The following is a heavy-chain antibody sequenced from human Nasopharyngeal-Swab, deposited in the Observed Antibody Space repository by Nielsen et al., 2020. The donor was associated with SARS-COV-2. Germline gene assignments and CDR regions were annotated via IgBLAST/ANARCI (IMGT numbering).Heavy chain of an antibody. CDR3: GKDRGYSGYNDY. J-gene: IGHJ4*02. CDR1: GFTFSSYA. D-gene: IGHD5-12*01. V-gene: IGHV3-23*01. Sequence: GGSLRLSCAASGFTFSSYAMSWVRQAPGKGSEWVSLISGSGGTSYYGDSVKGRFTISRDNSKDTLYLQMNSLRADDTALYFCGKDRGYSGYNDYWGQGTLVTVSS. CDR2: ISGSGGTS.